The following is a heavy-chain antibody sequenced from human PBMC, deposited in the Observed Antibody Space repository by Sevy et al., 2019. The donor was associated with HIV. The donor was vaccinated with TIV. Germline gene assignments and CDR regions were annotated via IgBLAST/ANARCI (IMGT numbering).Heavy chain of an antibody. V-gene: IGHV3-21*05. Sequence: GGYLRLSCAASGFIFSEYEMNWVRQAPGKGLEWISVISSRSSYIKYADSLKGRVTISIDNAKNSLFLQLNSLRAVDTAVYYCARAVDYREIGGLHYWGQGALVTVSS. CDR1: GFIFSEYE. J-gene: IGHJ4*02. CDR3: ARAVDYREIGGLHY. CDR2: ISSRSSYI. D-gene: IGHD5-12*01.